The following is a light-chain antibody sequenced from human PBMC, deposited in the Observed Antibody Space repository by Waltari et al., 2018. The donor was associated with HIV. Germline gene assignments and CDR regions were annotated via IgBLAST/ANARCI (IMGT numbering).Light chain of an antibody. CDR2: YDS. CDR3: QVWDETRNHVV. J-gene: IGLJ3*02. CDR1: RIATTS. Sequence: YVLTPPPSVSVAPGRTATISCGGTRIATTSEHWYQQKSGQAPLLVIFYDSDRPSGIPERFSGSNSGSAATLTINRVEAGDEADYFCQVWDETRNHVVFGGGTKLIAL. V-gene: IGLV3-21*04.